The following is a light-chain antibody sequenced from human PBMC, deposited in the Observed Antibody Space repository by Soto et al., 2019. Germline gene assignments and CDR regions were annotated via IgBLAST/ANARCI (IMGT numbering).Light chain of an antibody. V-gene: IGLV1-40*01. CDR1: SSNIGAGYD. CDR2: GNS. Sequence: QSVLTQPPSVSGAPGQRVTISCTGSSSNIGAGYDVHWYQQLPGTAPKLLIYGNSNRPSGVPDRFSGSKSGTSASRAITGLQAEDEADYYCQSYDSSLSGSLFGGGTKLTVL. J-gene: IGLJ2*01. CDR3: QSYDSSLSGSL.